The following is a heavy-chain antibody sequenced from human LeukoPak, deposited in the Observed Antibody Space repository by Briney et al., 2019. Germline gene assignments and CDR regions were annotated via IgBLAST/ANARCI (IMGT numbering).Heavy chain of an antibody. CDR1: GYTLTSYA. Sequence: ASVKVSCKASGYTLTSYAMHWVRQAPGQRLEWMGWINAGNGNTKYSQKFQGRVTITRDTSASTAYMELSSLRSEDTAVYYCASAYDILTGPTSYYYGMDVWGQGTTVTVSS. D-gene: IGHD3-9*01. CDR3: ASAYDILTGPTSYYYGMDV. CDR2: INAGNGNT. V-gene: IGHV1-3*01. J-gene: IGHJ6*02.